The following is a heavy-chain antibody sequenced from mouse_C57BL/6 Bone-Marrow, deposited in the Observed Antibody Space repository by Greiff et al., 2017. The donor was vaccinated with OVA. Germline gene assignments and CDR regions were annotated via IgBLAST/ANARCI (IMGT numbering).Heavy chain of an antibody. J-gene: IGHJ1*03. D-gene: IGHD2-10*01. V-gene: IGHV14-4*01. Sequence: VQLQQSGAELVRPGASVKLSCTASGFNIKDDYMHWVKQRPEQGLEWIGWIDPENGDTEYASKFQGKATITADTSSNTAYLQLSSLTSEDTAVYYWTPYSLYWYFDVWGTGTTVTVSS. CDR2: IDPENGDT. CDR3: TPYSLYWYFDV. CDR1: GFNIKDDY.